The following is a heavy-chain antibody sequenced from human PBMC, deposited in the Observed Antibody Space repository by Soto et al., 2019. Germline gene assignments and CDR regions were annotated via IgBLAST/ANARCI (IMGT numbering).Heavy chain of an antibody. CDR1: WLTFSTYW. CDR2: IKQDGSEK. Sequence: LRLSCVASWLTFSTYWMNWVRQAPGKGLEWVANIKQDGSEKYYVDSVKDRFTISRDNAKNSLYLQMNSLRAEDSAVYYCARVYPGSGWPYHYYGMDVWGQGTTVTVSS. J-gene: IGHJ6*02. V-gene: IGHV3-7*01. CDR3: ARVYPGSGWPYHYYGMDV. D-gene: IGHD6-19*01.